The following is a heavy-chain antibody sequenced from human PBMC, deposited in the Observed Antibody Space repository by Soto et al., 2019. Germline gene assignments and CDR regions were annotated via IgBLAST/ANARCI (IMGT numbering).Heavy chain of an antibody. J-gene: IGHJ6*02. CDR1: GGSFSGYY. V-gene: IGHV4-34*01. Sequence: QVQLQQWGAGLLKPSETLSLTCAVYGGSFSGYYWSWIRQPPGKGLEWIGEINHSGSTNYNPFLKSRVTISVDTSKNQFSLKLSSVTAADTAVYYCARGGVIVVVPAATPRPKDYYYYGMDVWGQGTTVTVSS. CDR3: ARGGVIVVVPAATPRPKDYYYYGMDV. D-gene: IGHD2-2*01. CDR2: INHSGST.